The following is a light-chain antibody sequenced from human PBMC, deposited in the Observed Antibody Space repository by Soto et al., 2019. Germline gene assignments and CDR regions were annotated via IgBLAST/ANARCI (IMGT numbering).Light chain of an antibody. CDR1: SSDVGTYDF. Sequence: QSALTQPPSASGSPGQSVTISCTGTSSDVGTYDFVSWYQQHPDKAPKLMIYEVRNRPSGVSDRFSGSRSGNTASLTISGLQAEDESDYYCSSYTSSSTWVFGGGTQLTVL. CDR3: SSYTSSSTWV. CDR2: EVR. J-gene: IGLJ3*02. V-gene: IGLV2-18*02.